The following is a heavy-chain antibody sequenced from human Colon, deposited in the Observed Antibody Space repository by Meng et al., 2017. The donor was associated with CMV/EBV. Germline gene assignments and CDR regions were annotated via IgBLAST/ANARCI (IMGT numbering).Heavy chain of an antibody. CDR2: ISAYNGNT. Sequence: ASVKVSCKASGYTFTSYGISWVRQAPGQGLEWMGWISAYNGNTYHAQKFQGRVTMTTDTSTNTAYMELRSLRSDDTAVSYCARETRRRDGDYYYAMDVWGQGTTVTVSS. V-gene: IGHV1-18*01. CDR1: GYTFTSYG. J-gene: IGHJ6*02. D-gene: IGHD3-16*01. CDR3: ARETRRRDGDYYYAMDV.